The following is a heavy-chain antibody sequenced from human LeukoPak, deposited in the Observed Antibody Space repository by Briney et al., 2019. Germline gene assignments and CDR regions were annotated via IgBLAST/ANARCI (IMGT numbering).Heavy chain of an antibody. CDR1: GGSFSSYY. D-gene: IGHD3-10*01. CDR2: IYYSGST. CDR3: ARVGTCGPGSYLSWLDY. Sequence: SETLSLTCAVYGGSFSSYYWSWIRQPPGKGLEWIGYIYYSGSTNYNPSLKSRVTISVDTSKNQFSLKLSSVTAADTAVYYCARVGTCGPGSYLSWLDYWGQGTLVTVSS. J-gene: IGHJ4*02. V-gene: IGHV4-59*01.